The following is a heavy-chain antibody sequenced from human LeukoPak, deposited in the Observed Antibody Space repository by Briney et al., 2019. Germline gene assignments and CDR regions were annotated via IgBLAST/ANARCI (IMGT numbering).Heavy chain of an antibody. V-gene: IGHV1-18*01. Sequence: ASVKVSCKASGYTFTSYAMNWVRQAPGQGLEWMGWISPYNGNTNYAQKFQGRVTMTTDTSTSTAYMELRSLKSDDTAVYYCARGEGVAARQSWFDPWGQGTLVTVSS. D-gene: IGHD6-6*01. J-gene: IGHJ5*02. CDR3: ARGEGVAARQSWFDP. CDR2: ISPYNGNT. CDR1: GYTFTSYA.